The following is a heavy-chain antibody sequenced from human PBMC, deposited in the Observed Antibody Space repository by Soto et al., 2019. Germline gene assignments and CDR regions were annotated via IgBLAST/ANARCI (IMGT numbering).Heavy chain of an antibody. CDR3: ARRDNSGFPDY. Sequence: PGEPLKITCETSGYSFSTYWIGWVRQMPGKGLEWMGIIYPLNSDTRYSPSFQGQVTLSADKSISTAYLQWSSLKASDTAMYYCARRDNSGFPDYWRQGTLVPVSP. J-gene: IGHJ4*02. V-gene: IGHV5-51*01. CDR2: IYPLNSDT. CDR1: GYSFSTYW. D-gene: IGHD3-22*01.